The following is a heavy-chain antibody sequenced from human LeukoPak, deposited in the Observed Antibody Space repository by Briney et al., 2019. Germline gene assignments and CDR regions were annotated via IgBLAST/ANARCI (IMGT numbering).Heavy chain of an antibody. CDR2: ISGSGGST. CDR1: GFTFSSYA. J-gene: IGHJ4*02. V-gene: IGHV3-23*01. CDR3: ANLGSGYSSGWYYFDY. D-gene: IGHD6-19*01. Sequence: GGSLRLSCAASGFTFSSYAMSWVRQAPGKGLEWVSAISGSGGSTYYADSVKGRFTISRDNSKNTLYLQMNSLRAEDTAVYYCANLGSGYSSGWYYFDYWGQGTLVTVPS.